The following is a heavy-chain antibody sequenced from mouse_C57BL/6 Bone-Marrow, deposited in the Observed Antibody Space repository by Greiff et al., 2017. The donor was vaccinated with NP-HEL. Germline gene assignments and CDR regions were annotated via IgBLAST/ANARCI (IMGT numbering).Heavy chain of an antibody. D-gene: IGHD1-1*01. J-gene: IGHJ3*01. CDR2: IYPRSGNT. CDR3: ARTSLTTVVEGGFAY. V-gene: IGHV1-81*01. Sequence: VQGVESGAELARPGASVKLSCKASGYTFTSYGISWVKQRTGQGLEWIGEIYPRSGNTYYNEKFTGKATLTADKSSSTAYMELRSLTSEDSAVYFCARTSLTTVVEGGFAYWGQGTLVTVSA. CDR1: GYTFTSYG.